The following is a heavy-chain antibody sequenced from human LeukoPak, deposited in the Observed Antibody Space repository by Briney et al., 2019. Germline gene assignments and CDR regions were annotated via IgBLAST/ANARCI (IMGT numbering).Heavy chain of an antibody. J-gene: IGHJ5*02. CDR3: ARTGYCTGGSCYGGYFDP. CDR2: FYYTGST. D-gene: IGHD2-15*01. V-gene: IGHV4-61*01. Sequence: SETLSLTCSVSGDSVSRDTFYWSWIRQPPGKGLEWIAYFYYTGSTKYSPSLKSRVTISIDTSKNQFSLKVDSVTAADTAVYYCARTGYCTGGSCYGGYFDPWGQGTLVSVST. CDR1: GDSVSRDTFY.